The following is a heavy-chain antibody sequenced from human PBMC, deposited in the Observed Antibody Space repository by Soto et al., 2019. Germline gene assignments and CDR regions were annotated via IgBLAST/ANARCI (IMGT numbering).Heavy chain of an antibody. CDR3: AREEDNYYDSSGCFDY. CDR1: GFNCSSYE. D-gene: IGHD3-22*01. J-gene: IGHJ4*02. V-gene: IGHV3-48*03. CDR2: ISSSGSTI. Sequence: PGGPLRLSCADSGFNCSSYEMNWVRQAPGKGLEWVSYISSSGSTIYYADSVKGRFTISRDNAKNSLYLQMNSLRAEDTAVYYCAREEDNYYDSSGCFDYWGQGTLVTVSS.